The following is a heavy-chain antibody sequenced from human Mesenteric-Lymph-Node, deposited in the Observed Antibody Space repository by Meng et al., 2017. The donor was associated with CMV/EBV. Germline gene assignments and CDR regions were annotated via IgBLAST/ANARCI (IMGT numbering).Heavy chain of an antibody. CDR1: GFTVSSNY. D-gene: IGHD4-17*01. Sequence: GESLKISCAASGFTVSSNYMSWVRQAPGKGLEWVSVIYSGGSTYYADSVKGRFTISRDNSKNTLYLQMKSLRAEDTAVYYCAKEATVTTGGAFDYWGQGTLVTVSS. CDR2: IYSGGST. V-gene: IGHV3-53*01. CDR3: AKEATVTTGGAFDY. J-gene: IGHJ4*02.